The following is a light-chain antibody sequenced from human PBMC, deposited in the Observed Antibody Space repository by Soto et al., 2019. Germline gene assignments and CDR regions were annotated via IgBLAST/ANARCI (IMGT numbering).Light chain of an antibody. V-gene: IGLV3-21*02. J-gene: IGLJ2*01. Sequence: SYALTQPPSVSVAPGQTATITCAGNNIGDTSVHWYHQRPGQAPVLVVYDDSDRPSGIPERYSGSNSGNTATLTISRVEDGDEAAYFCQVWAGSSDHVVFGGGTKLTVL. CDR1: NIGDTS. CDR3: QVWAGSSDHVV. CDR2: DDS.